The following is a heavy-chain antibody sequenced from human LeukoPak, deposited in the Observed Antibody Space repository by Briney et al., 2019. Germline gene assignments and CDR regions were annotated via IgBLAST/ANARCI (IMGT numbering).Heavy chain of an antibody. J-gene: IGHJ4*02. Sequence: ASVKVSCKASGYTFSSYVISWVRQAPGQGLEWMGGISAYNGNTNYAQKLQGRVTMTTDTSTSTAYMEVRSLGSDGTAVYYCARSGYCSSTTCDPAGYWGQGTLVTVSS. D-gene: IGHD2-2*01. V-gene: IGHV1-18*01. CDR3: ARSGYCSSTTCDPAGY. CDR2: ISAYNGNT. CDR1: GYTFSSYV.